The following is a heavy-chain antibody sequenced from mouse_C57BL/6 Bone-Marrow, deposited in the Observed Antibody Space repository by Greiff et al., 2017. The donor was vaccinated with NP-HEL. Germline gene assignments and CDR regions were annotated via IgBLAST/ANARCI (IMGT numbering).Heavy chain of an antibody. CDR1: GFTFSNYW. D-gene: IGHD1-1*01. CDR2: IRLKSDNYAT. CDR3: TGSSSYGYFDV. V-gene: IGHV6-3*01. J-gene: IGHJ1*03. Sequence: EVTVEESGGGLVQPGGSMKLSCVASGFTFSNYWLNWVRQSPEKGLEWVAQIRLKSDNYATHYAESVKGRFTISRDDSKSSVYLQMNNLRAEDTGIYYCTGSSSYGYFDVWGTGTTVTVSS.